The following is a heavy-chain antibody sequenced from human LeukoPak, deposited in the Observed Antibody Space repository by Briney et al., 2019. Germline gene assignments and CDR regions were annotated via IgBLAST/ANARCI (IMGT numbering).Heavy chain of an antibody. D-gene: IGHD3-10*01. CDR3: AKDVLKRGSYRSGIDWFDP. Sequence: GGSLRLSCAASGFIFSNYGMHWLRQAPGKGLEWVTFIRYDGSHKHYADSVKGRFTIARENPKKTLYLQMNSLRPEDTAMYYCAKDVLKRGSYRSGIDWFDPWGQGGQVTVSS. J-gene: IGHJ5*02. CDR1: GFIFSNYG. V-gene: IGHV3-30*02. CDR2: IRYDGSHK.